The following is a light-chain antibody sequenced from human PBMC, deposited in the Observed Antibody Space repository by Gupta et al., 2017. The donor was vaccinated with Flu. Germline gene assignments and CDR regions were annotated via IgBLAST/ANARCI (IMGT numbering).Light chain of an antibody. CDR2: AAS. CDR1: QGISSY. J-gene: IGKJ3*01. Sequence: DIQSTSSPSFLSASVGDSVTITCRASQGISSYLAWYQQKPGKAPKLPIYAASTLQSGVPSRFSGSGSGTEFTLTISSLQPEDFATYYCQQLNSYPLTFGPGTKVDIK. V-gene: IGKV1-9*01. CDR3: QQLNSYPLT.